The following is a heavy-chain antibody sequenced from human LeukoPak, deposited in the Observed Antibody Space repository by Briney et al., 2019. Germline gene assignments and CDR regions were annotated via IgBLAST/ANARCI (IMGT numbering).Heavy chain of an antibody. Sequence: PGGSLRLSCAASGFTVSTTYMSWVRQAPWKGLEWVSLIYSGGSTYYADSVKGRFTISRDNSKNTLYLQMNSLRAEDTAVYYCARAATAGYWGQGTLVTVSS. CDR3: ARAATAGY. J-gene: IGHJ4*02. CDR2: IYSGGST. D-gene: IGHD2-15*01. CDR1: GFTVSTTY. V-gene: IGHV3-66*01.